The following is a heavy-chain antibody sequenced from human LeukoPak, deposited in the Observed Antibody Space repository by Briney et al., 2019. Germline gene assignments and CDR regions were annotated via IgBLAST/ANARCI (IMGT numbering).Heavy chain of an antibody. CDR2: IYYSGST. V-gene: IGHV4-39*07. Sequence: SETLSLTCTVSGGSISSSSYYWGWIRQPPGKGLEWIGSIYYSGSTYYNPSLKSRGTISIDTSKNQFSLKLTSVTAADTALYFCARSIQIWSHSTFDYWGQGTLVSVSS. CDR1: GGSISSSSYY. D-gene: IGHD5-18*01. J-gene: IGHJ4*02. CDR3: ARSIQIWSHSTFDY.